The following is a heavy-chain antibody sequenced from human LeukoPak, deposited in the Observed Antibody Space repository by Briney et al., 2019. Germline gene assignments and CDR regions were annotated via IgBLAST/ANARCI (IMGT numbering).Heavy chain of an antibody. D-gene: IGHD3-3*01. V-gene: IGHV3-21*01. J-gene: IGHJ4*02. CDR3: ARVGGQRYYDFWNGSYYFDY. CDR2: ISSSSSYI. Sequence: GGSLRLSCAASGFTFSSYSMNWVRQAPGKGLEWVSSISSSSSYIYYADSVKGRFTISRDNAKNSLYLQMNSLRAEDTAVYYCARVGGQRYYDFWNGSYYFDYWGQGTLVTVSS. CDR1: GFTFSSYS.